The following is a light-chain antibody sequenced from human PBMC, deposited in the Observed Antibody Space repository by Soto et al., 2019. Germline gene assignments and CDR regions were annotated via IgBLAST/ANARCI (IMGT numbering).Light chain of an antibody. CDR1: SSDVGGYNY. J-gene: IGLJ2*01. CDR2: DVS. Sequence: QSALTQPASVSGSHGKSITISCTGTSSDVGGYNYVSWYQQHPGKAPKLMIYDVSNRPSGVSNRFSGSKSGNTASLTISGLQAEDEADYYCSSYTSSSTYVVFGGGTKLTVL. CDR3: SSYTSSSTYVV. V-gene: IGLV2-14*01.